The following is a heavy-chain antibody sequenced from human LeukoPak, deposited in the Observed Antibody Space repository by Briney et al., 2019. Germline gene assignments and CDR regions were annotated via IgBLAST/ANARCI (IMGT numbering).Heavy chain of an antibody. V-gene: IGHV3-7*01. Sequence: GGSLRLSCAASRFTFSNYWMAWVRQAPGKGLEWVANIKDDGSETYYVASVKGRFTISRDNAEDSLYLQMNSLRAEDTAVYYCAREPRGYSYGLWGRGTLVTVSS. J-gene: IGHJ2*01. CDR3: AREPRGYSYGL. CDR2: IKDDGSET. D-gene: IGHD5-18*01. CDR1: RFTFSNYW.